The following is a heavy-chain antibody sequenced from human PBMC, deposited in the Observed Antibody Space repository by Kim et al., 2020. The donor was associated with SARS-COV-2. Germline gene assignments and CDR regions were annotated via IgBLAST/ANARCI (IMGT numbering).Heavy chain of an antibody. V-gene: IGHV1-18*01. CDR2: ISAYNGNT. CDR1: GYTFTSYG. D-gene: IGHD2-15*01. J-gene: IGHJ4*02. CDR3: ARDWWLATRTTGLDY. Sequence: ASVKVSCKASGYTFTSYGISWVRQAPGQGLEWMGWISAYNGNTNYAQKLQGRVTMTTDTSTSTAYMELRSLRSDDTAVYYCARDWWLATRTTGLDYWGQGTLVTVSS.